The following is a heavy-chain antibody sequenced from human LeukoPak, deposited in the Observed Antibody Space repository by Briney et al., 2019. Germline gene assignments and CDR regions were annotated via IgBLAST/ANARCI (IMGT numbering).Heavy chain of an antibody. D-gene: IGHD2-15*01. CDR1: GGSFSGYY. J-gene: IGHJ3*02. V-gene: IGHV4-34*01. CDR3: AREYCSGGSCYGDAFDI. CDR2: INHSGST. Sequence: SETLSLTCAVYGGSFSGYYWSWIRQPPGKGLEWIGEINHSGSTNYNPYLKSRVTISVDTSKNQFSLKLSSVTAADTAVYYCAREYCSGGSCYGDAFDIWGQGTMVTVSS.